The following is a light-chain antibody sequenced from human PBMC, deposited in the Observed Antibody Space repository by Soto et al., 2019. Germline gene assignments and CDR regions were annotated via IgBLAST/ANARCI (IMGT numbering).Light chain of an antibody. J-gene: IGLJ1*01. CDR1: SSDVRAYNS. CDR3: CSSAPESTYV. CDR2: KGT. Sequence: QSFMPQHTSVSGSPAQSITLSCTGTSSDVRAYNSVSWYQQHPHRAPQVIIYKGTQRPSGVSNRFSGSTSGNAASLEMSALQADDEADYFGCSSAPESTYVFGTGTKITVL. V-gene: IGLV2-23*01.